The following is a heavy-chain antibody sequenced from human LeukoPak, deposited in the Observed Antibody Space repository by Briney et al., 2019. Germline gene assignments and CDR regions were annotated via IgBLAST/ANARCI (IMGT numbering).Heavy chain of an antibody. Sequence: GGSLRLSCAASGFTFSSYAMHWVRQAPGKGLEWVAVISYDGSNKYYADSVKGRFTISRDNSKNTLYLQMNSLRAEDTAVYYCAKANGGNSEYYFDYWGQGTLSPSPQ. V-gene: IGHV3-30-3*01. CDR3: AKANGGNSEYYFDY. D-gene: IGHD4-23*01. CDR1: GFTFSSYA. CDR2: ISYDGSNK. J-gene: IGHJ4*02.